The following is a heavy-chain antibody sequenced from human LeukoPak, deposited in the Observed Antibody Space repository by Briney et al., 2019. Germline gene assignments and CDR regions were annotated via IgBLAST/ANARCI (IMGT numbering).Heavy chain of an antibody. D-gene: IGHD3-22*01. CDR2: ISSSGSTI. J-gene: IGHJ4*02. CDR1: GFTFRSYG. V-gene: IGHV3-48*04. CDR3: ASSKGGYDSSGYYPGSIGG. Sequence: PGGSLRLSCAASGFTFRSYGMTWVRQAPGKGLEWVSYISSSGSTIYYADSVKGRFTISRDNAKNSLYLQMNSLRAEDTAVYYCASSKGGYDSSGYYPGSIGGWGQGTLVTVSS.